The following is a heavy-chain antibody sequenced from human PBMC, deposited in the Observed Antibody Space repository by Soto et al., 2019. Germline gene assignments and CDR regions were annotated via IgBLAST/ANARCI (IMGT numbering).Heavy chain of an antibody. CDR1: GGSISSSSYY. D-gene: IGHD2-2*01. V-gene: IGHV4-39*01. J-gene: IGHJ4*02. Sequence: SETLSLTCTVSGGSISSSSYYWGWIRQPPGKGLEWIGGIYYSGSTYYNPSLKSRVTISVDTSKNQFSLKLSSVTAADTAVYYCARHLRGVYCSSTSCYHRIAGAGIDDWGQXT. CDR3: ARHLRGVYCSSTSCYHRIAGAGIDD. CDR2: IYYSGST.